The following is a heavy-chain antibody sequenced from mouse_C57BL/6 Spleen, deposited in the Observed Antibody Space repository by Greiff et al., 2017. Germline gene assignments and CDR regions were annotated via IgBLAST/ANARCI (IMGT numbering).Heavy chain of an antibody. J-gene: IGHJ2*01. D-gene: IGHD2-5*01. CDR3: ASGPYSNYEGYFDY. CDR2: INPSTGGT. CDR1: GYSFTGYY. V-gene: IGHV1-42*01. Sequence: EVQLVESGPELVKPGASVKISCKASGYSFTGYYMNWVKQSPEKSLEWIGEINPSTGGTTYNQKFKAKATLTVDKSSSTAYMQLKSLTSEDSAVYYCASGPYSNYEGYFDYWGQGTTLTVSS.